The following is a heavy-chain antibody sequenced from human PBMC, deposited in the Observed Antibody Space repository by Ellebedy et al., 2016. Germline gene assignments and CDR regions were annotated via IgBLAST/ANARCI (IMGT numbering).Heavy chain of an antibody. CDR3: AKDLGSSAWRNGVDY. V-gene: IGHV3-23*01. J-gene: IGHJ4*02. CDR2: ISGTGSST. D-gene: IGHD6-19*01. Sequence: GGSLRLXXVASGFIFSTYAMSWVRPAPEKGLGWVSSISGTGSSTLYYGDSVKGRFTISRDKSKNTVFLRMNSLRAEDTAVYYCAKDLGSSAWRNGVDYWGQGTLVTVSS. CDR1: GFIFSTYA.